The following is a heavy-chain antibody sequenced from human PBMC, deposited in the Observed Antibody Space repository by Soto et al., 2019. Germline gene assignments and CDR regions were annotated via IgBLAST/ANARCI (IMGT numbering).Heavy chain of an antibody. V-gene: IGHV3-11*06. J-gene: IGHJ2*01. CDR3: ARLSVGVNWYFVL. CDR2: VSSSGGYI. Sequence: QMQMVESGGDLVKPGGSLRLSCAASGFNFGDYYMSWVRQAPGKGLEWVSFVSSSGGYIKYSDSVGGRFTGSRDNGKNSLYLQLNSLRVEDTAVYYCARLSVGVNWYFVLWGRVPLFTVSS. D-gene: IGHD3-10*01. CDR1: GFNFGDYY.